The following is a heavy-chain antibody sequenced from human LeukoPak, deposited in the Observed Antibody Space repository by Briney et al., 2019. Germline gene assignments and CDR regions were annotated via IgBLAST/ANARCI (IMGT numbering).Heavy chain of an antibody. CDR1: GFTFSDYY. Sequence: PGGSLRLSCAASGFTFSDYYMSWIRQAPGKGLEWVSYISSSGSTIYYADSVKGRFTISRDNAKNSLYLQMNSLRAEDTAVYYCARDGKRVTTQFYYYGIDLWGQGTTVTVSS. CDR3: ARDGKRVTTQFYYYGIDL. CDR2: ISSSGSTI. V-gene: IGHV3-11*01. J-gene: IGHJ6*02. D-gene: IGHD3-3*01.